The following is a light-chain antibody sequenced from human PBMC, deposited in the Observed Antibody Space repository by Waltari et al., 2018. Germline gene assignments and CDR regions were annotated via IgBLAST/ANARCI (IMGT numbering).Light chain of an antibody. CDR2: KAS. CDR1: QTISGW. Sequence: DIQMTQSPSTVSASVGDRVTITCRASQTISGWLAWYQQKPGKAPKLLIYKASSLESGVPARFRGSGFWTVFTLTISSLQADDFATYYCQQYNNFWGTLGQGTKVEIK. J-gene: IGKJ1*01. V-gene: IGKV1-5*03. CDR3: QQYNNFWGT.